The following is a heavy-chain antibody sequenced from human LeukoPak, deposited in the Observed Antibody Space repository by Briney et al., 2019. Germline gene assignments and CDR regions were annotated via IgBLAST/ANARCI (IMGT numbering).Heavy chain of an antibody. CDR3: ASPRGDDSGGYYTWYFHH. CDR1: GGSLSSSNW. V-gene: IGHV4-4*02. CDR2: IYHSGST. J-gene: IGHJ1*01. D-gene: IGHD3-22*01. Sequence: SGTLSLTCAVSGGSLSSSNWWSWVRQPPGKGLEWIGEIYHSGSTNYNPSLKSRVTISVDTSKNQFSLKLSSVTAADTAVYFCASPRGDDSGGYYTWYFHHWGQGILVTVSS.